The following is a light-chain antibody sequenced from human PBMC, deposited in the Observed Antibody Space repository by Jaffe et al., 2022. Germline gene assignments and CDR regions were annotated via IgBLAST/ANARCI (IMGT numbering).Light chain of an antibody. CDR2: GNT. Sequence: QSVLTQPSSVSGAPGQRVTISCTGSSSNIGADYDVHWYQQLPGTAPKLLICGNTHRPSGVPDRFSGSKSGTSASLAITGLQAEDEADYYCQSYDSSLSGVVFGGGTKLTVL. V-gene: IGLV1-40*01. CDR1: SSNIGADYD. J-gene: IGLJ2*01. CDR3: QSYDSSLSGVV.